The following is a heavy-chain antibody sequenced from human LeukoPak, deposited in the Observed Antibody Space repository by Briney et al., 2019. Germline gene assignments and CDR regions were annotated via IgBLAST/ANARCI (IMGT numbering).Heavy chain of an antibody. V-gene: IGHV4-34*01. D-gene: IGHD6-13*01. Sequence: SETLSLTCAVYGGSFSGYYWSWIRQPPGKGLEWIGEINHSGSTNYNPSLKSRVTISVDTSKNQFSLKLSSVTAADTAVNYCATRGIAAAGNIFDYWGQGTLVTVSS. CDR1: GGSFSGYY. CDR2: INHSGST. J-gene: IGHJ4*02. CDR3: ATRGIAAAGNIFDY.